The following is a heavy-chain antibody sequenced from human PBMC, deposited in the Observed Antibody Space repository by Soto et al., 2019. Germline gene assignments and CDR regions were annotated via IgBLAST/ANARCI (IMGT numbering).Heavy chain of an antibody. V-gene: IGHV4-61*01. D-gene: IGHD4-4*01. J-gene: IGHJ5*02. CDR1: GGSVSSGSYY. CDR3: ARGVTTIEFDP. CDR2: IYYSGST. Sequence: QVQLQESGPGLVKPSETLSLTCTVSGGSVSSGSYYWIWIRQPPGKGLEWIGYIYYSGSTNYNPSLKSRVTISVDTSKNQFSLKLSSVTAADTAVYYCARGVTTIEFDPWGQGTLVTVSS.